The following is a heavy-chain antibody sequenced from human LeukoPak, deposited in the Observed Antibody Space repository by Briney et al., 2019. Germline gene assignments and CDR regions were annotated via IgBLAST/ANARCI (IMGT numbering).Heavy chain of an antibody. V-gene: IGHV4-39*01. CDR3: ARPMYGSARSYFDY. Sequence: SETLSLTCTVSGGSISSSSYYWGWIRQPPGKGLEWIGSIYYSGSTYYNPSLKSRVTISVDTSENQFSLKLSSVTAADTAVYYCARPMYGSARSYFDYWGQGTLVTVSS. J-gene: IGHJ4*02. D-gene: IGHD3-10*01. CDR2: IYYSGST. CDR1: GGSISSSSYY.